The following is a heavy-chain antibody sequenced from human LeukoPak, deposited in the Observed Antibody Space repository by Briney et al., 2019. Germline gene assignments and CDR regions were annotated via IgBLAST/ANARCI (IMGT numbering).Heavy chain of an antibody. Sequence: GGSLRLSCAASGFTVSDNYMSWVRQAPGKGLEWVSAISGSGGSTYYADSVKGRFTISRDNSKNTLYLQMNSLRAEDTAVYYCAKMAAVAGDDYWGQGTLVTVSS. V-gene: IGHV3-23*01. J-gene: IGHJ4*02. CDR2: ISGSGGST. D-gene: IGHD6-19*01. CDR1: GFTVSDNY. CDR3: AKMAAVAGDDY.